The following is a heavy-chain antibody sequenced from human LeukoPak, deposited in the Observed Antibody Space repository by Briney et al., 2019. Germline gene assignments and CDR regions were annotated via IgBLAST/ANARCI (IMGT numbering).Heavy chain of an antibody. V-gene: IGHV3-7*05. Sequence: GGSLRLSCAASGFTFSSHWMTWVRQAPGKGLQWVASVKPDGGDKYYVDSVKGRFIISRGNAKNSLFLQMSSLQAEDMAVYYCARHSDRRDDFWGQGSLVTVSS. J-gene: IGHJ4*02. CDR2: VKPDGGDK. CDR3: ARHSDRRDDF. CDR1: GFTFSSHW.